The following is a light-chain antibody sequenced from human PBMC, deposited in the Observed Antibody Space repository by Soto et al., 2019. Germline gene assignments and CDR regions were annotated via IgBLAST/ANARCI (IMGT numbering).Light chain of an antibody. CDR2: DAS. J-gene: IGKJ1*01. Sequence: EIVLTQSPATPSLSPGERATLSCRASQSVSSYLAWYQQKPGQAPRLLIYDASNRATGIPARFSGSGSGTDFTLPISSLEPEDFAVYYCQQRSNWWTFGQGTKVEIK. CDR1: QSVSSY. V-gene: IGKV3-11*01. CDR3: QQRSNWWT.